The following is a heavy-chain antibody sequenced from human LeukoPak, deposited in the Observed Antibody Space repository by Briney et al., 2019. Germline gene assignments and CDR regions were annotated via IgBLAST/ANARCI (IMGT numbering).Heavy chain of an antibody. D-gene: IGHD1-7*01. CDR3: AREDDWNYEDY. CDR1: GFTFSNYW. Sequence: PGGSLRLSCAASGFTFSNYWMSWVRLAAGKGLEWVASIKEDGSETHYVDSVKGRFTISRDNAKNSLYLQMNSLRAEDTAIYYCAREDDWNYEDYWGQGTLVTVSS. J-gene: IGHJ4*02. CDR2: IKEDGSET. V-gene: IGHV3-7*01.